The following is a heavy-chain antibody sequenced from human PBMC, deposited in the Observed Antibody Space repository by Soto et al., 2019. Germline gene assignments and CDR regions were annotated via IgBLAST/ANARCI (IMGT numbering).Heavy chain of an antibody. CDR3: ASGMVRDNYEGMDV. D-gene: IGHD3-10*01. CDR1: GFTFTNAW. V-gene: IGHV3-15*01. Sequence: EVQLVESGGGLVKPGGSLRLSCAASGFTFTNAWMSWVRQAPGKGLEWVGRIRSKTDGGTTAYAAPVKGRFTISRDDSKNTLYLQMNSLKTEETAVYFWASGMVRDNYEGMDVWGQGTTVTVSS. CDR2: IRSKTDGGTT. J-gene: IGHJ6*02.